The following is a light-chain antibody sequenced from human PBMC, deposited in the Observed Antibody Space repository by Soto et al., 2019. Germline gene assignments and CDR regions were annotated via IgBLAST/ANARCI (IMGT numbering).Light chain of an antibody. V-gene: IGKV3-20*01. J-gene: IGKJ4*01. CDR2: DAS. CDR1: QSVRSTQ. CDR3: QQLRSYTLT. Sequence: NVLTQPPGTLSSSPGEGVTLACRASQSVRSTQLAWYQQKHGQAHRXXIYDASSRATGIPDRFSGAASGTDLTLNLSRLQPEDVAVDDGQQLRSYTLTFTGGTKVDIK.